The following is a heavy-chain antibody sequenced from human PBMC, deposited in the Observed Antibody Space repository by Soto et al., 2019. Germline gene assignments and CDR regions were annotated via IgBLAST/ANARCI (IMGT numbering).Heavy chain of an antibody. CDR2: INHSGST. CDR1: GGSISGYY. D-gene: IGHD5-12*01. J-gene: IGHJ4*02. Sequence: SETLSLTCAVYGGSISGYYWSWIRQPPGKGLEWIGEINHSGSTNYNPSLKSRVTISVDTSKNQFSLKLSSLTAADTAVYYCARVASPYYFDYWGQGTLVTVSS. V-gene: IGHV4-34*01. CDR3: ARVASPYYFDY.